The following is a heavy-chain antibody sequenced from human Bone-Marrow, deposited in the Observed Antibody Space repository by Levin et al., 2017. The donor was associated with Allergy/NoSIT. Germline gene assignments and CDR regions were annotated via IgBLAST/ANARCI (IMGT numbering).Heavy chain of an antibody. J-gene: IGHJ4*02. Sequence: GESLKISCAASGFTFSSYSMNWVRQAPGKGLEWVSYISGGSDVIYYADSMRGRFTISRDNAKNSLYLQMDSLRDEDTAVYYCARELWFGAAIDHWGQGALVTVSS. D-gene: IGHD3-10*01. CDR3: ARELWFGAAIDH. V-gene: IGHV3-48*02. CDR2: ISGGSDVI. CDR1: GFTFSSYS.